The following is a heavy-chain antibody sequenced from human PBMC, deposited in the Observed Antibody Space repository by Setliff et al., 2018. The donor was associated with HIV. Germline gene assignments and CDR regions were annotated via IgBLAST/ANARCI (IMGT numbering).Heavy chain of an antibody. CDR1: GGSISSSSYY. CDR3: ARRGNSRYYYYGMDV. V-gene: IGHV4-39*01. CDR2: IYYSGST. J-gene: IGHJ6*02. D-gene: IGHD2-21*02. Sequence: SETLSLTCTVSGGSISSSSYYWGWIRQPPGKGLEWIGSIYYSGSTYYNPSLKSRVTISVDTSKNQFSLKLSSVTAADTAVYYCARRGNSRYYYYGMDVWGQGTTVTVS.